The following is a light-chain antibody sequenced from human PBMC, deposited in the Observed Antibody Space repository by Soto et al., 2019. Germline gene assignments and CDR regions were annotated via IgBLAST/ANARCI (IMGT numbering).Light chain of an antibody. CDR3: QQSYTTPRT. CDR1: QSISSY. CDR2: AAS. Sequence: DIQMTQSPSSLSASVGDRVTITCRASQSISSYLNWYQQKPGKAPKLLIFAASSLQSGLPSRFSVSGSGTDFTLTISTLQPEDSATYYCQQSYTTPRTFGQGTKVEIK. V-gene: IGKV1-39*01. J-gene: IGKJ1*01.